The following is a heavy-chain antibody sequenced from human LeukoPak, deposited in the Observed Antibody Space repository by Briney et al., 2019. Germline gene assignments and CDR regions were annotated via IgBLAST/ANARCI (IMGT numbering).Heavy chain of an antibody. D-gene: IGHD5-18*01. CDR1: GFTFSSYS. CDR2: ISSSSYI. V-gene: IGHV3-21*01. Sequence: PGGSLRLSCAASGFTFSSYSMNWVRQAPGKGLEWVSSISSSSYIYYADSVKGRFTISRDNAKNSLYLQMNSLRAEDTAVYYCASNLPYVDTGYWGQGTLVTVSS. CDR3: ASNLPYVDTGY. J-gene: IGHJ4*02.